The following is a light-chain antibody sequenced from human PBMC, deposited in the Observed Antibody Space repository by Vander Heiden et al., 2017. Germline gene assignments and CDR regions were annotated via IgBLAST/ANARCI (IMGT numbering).Light chain of an antibody. J-gene: IGKJ3*01. V-gene: IGKV1-39*01. CDR2: AAS. CDR1: QSIGSY. CDR3: QQSYSNSRT. Sequence: DIQITQSPSSLSASVGDRVTISCRASQSIGSYLNWYHQKPGKAPKLLIYAASSLQSGVPSRFSGSGSGTDFTLTISSLQPEDFATYYCQQSYSNSRTFGHGTKVDIK.